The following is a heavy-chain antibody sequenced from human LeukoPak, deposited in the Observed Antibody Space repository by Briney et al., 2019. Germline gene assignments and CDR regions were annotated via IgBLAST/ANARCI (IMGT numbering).Heavy chain of an antibody. CDR1: GYPFTSYN. CDR2: MSPNSGNA. D-gene: IGHD3-3*01. Sequence: ASVTVSCKASGYPFTSYNINWVRQATGQGLEWMGWMSPNSGNAGYSQNFQGRVTMTRDTSISTAYMELSSLISEDTAVYYCARGLPQAVFGMLIKDWGQGTLVPVSS. CDR3: ARGLPQAVFGMLIKD. J-gene: IGHJ4*02. V-gene: IGHV1-8*01.